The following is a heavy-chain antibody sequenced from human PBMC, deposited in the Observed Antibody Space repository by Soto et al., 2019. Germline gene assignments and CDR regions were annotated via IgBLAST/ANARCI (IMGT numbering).Heavy chain of an antibody. J-gene: IGHJ6*02. Sequence: QVHLRESGPGLVKPSETLSLTCTVSGASISGYYCGWIRQPPGKGLEWIGYISNSGSANLNPALRSRVSTSVDTSKNQFSLKLSSVTAADTAVYYCARQSYYYYGMDVWGQGTTVTVSS. CDR1: GASISGYY. CDR2: ISNSGSA. V-gene: IGHV4-59*08. CDR3: ARQSYYYYGMDV.